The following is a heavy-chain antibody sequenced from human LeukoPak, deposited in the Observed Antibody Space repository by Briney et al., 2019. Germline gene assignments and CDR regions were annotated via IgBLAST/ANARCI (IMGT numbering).Heavy chain of an antibody. CDR2: INPNSGGT. Sequence: ASVKVSCKASGYTFTGYYMHWVRQAPGQGLEWMGWINPNSGGTNYAQKFQGRVTMTRDTSISTAYMELSRLRSDDTAVYYCGRFSVKVDGGRLDPWGQGTLVTVSS. CDR1: GYTFTGYY. CDR3: GRFSVKVDGGRLDP. D-gene: IGHD2-15*01. V-gene: IGHV1-2*02. J-gene: IGHJ5*02.